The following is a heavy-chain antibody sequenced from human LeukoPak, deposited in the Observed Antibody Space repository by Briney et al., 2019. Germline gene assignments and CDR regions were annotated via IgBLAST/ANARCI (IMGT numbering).Heavy chain of an antibody. CDR3: ARSFDFPNWFDP. CDR1: GFTVSRNY. J-gene: IGHJ5*02. CDR2: LYSDGST. Sequence: GGSLRLSCAASGFTVSRNYMSWVRQAPGKGLEWFSVLYSDGSTYYADSVKGRFTISRDNSKNALYLQMNSLRAEDTAVYYCARSFDFPNWFDPWGQGTLVTVSS. V-gene: IGHV3-53*01. D-gene: IGHD3-9*01.